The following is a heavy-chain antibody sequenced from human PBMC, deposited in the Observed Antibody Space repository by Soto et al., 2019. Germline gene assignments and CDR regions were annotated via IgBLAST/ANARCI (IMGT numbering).Heavy chain of an antibody. CDR1: GFIFDGYA. CDR2: LDWNSGGI. J-gene: IGHJ4*02. Sequence: LRLSCIASGFIFDGYAMHWVRQAPGKGLEWVSGLDWNSGGIDYADSVKGRFTISRDNSKNTLYLQMNSLRAEDTAVYYCAREYYDILTGYQHLDYWGQGTLVTVSS. V-gene: IGHV3-9*01. D-gene: IGHD3-9*01. CDR3: AREYYDILTGYQHLDY.